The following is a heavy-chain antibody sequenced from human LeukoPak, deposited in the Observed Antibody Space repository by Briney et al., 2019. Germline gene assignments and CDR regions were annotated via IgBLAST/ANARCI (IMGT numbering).Heavy chain of an antibody. CDR3: AREWDCSSTSCSDYYYGMDV. Sequence: QPGRSLRLSCAASGFTFSSYAMHWGRQAPGKGLEWVAVISYDGSNKYYADSVKGRFTISRDNSKNTLYLQMNSLRAEDTAVYYCAREWDCSSTSCSDYYYGMDVWGQGTTVTVSS. V-gene: IGHV3-30-3*01. J-gene: IGHJ6*02. CDR2: ISYDGSNK. CDR1: GFTFSSYA. D-gene: IGHD2-2*01.